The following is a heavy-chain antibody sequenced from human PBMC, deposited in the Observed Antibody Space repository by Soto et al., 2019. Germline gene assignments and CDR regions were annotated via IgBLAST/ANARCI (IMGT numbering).Heavy chain of an antibody. CDR1: GFTFSSSW. V-gene: IGHV3-74*01. CDR2: INSDGSTT. CDR3: ARGGGGGGSCGY. J-gene: IGHJ1*01. Sequence: EMQLVESGGALVQSGGSLRLSCAASGFTFSSSWMQWVRQAPGKGLVWVSRINSDGSTTDYADSVKGRFIISRDNAKNALFLQMNRMRDDETAVYYSARGGGGGGSCGYWGQGTLVTVSS. D-gene: IGHD2-15*01.